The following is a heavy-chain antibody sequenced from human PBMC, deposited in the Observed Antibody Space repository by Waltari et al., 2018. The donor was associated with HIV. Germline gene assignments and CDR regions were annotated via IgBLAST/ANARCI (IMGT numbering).Heavy chain of an antibody. J-gene: IGHJ4*02. CDR3: ARIADPTRDQ. V-gene: IGHV3-7*01. D-gene: IGHD2-21*01. CDR1: GFTFSPYW. CDR2: IKPDGSEQ. Sequence: EVQLVESGGGLVQPGGSLRLSCAASGFTFSPYWMSWVRQAPGKGLEWVANIKPDGSEQDYVDSVKGRFTISRDNAKNSLYLQMNSLRSEDTAVYYCARIADPTRDQWGQGTLVTVSS.